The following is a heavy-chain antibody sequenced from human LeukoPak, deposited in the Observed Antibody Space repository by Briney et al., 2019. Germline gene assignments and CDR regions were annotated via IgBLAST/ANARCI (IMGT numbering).Heavy chain of an antibody. J-gene: IGHJ3*02. V-gene: IGHV4-4*07. CDR1: GGSISTYF. CDR2: ISPSGNT. D-gene: IGHD3-22*01. Sequence: SETLSLTCTVSGGSISTYFWGWIRQPAGKGLEWIGRISPSGNTDYNPSLESRVTMSIDTSNNRFSLTLTSVTAADTAVYYCTRDLYYYDSRRDAFDIWGQGTMATVSS. CDR3: TRDLYYYDSRRDAFDI.